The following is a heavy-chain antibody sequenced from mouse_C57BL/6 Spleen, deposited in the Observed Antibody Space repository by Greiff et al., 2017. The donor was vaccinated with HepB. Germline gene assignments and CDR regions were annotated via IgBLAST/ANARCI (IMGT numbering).Heavy chain of an antibody. D-gene: IGHD2-1*01. CDR3: AREGGNYPDYFDY. V-gene: IGHV1-52*01. J-gene: IGHJ2*01. CDR2: IDPSDSET. CDR1: GYTFTSYW. Sequence: QVHVKQPGAELVRPGSSVKLSCKASGYTFTSYWMHWVKQRPIQGLEWIGNIDPSDSETHYNQKFKDKATLTVDKSSSTAYMQLSSLTSEDSAVYYCAREGGNYPDYFDYWGQGTTLTVSS.